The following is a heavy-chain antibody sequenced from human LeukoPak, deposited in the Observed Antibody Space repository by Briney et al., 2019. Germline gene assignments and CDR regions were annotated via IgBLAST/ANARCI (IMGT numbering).Heavy chain of an antibody. D-gene: IGHD5-18*01. Sequence: SETLSLTCTLSGGSISSSSYYGGWIRQPPGKGLEWIGSIYYSGSTSYNPSLKSRVTIWVDTYKNQFSLKLSSVTAADTAVYYCARIGSGYSYGCFDYWGQGTLVTVSS. V-gene: IGHV4-39*01. CDR2: IYYSGST. CDR3: ARIGSGYSYGCFDY. J-gene: IGHJ4*02. CDR1: GGSISSSSYY.